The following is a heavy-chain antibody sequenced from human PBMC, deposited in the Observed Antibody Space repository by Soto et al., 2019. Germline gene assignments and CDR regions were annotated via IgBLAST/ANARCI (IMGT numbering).Heavy chain of an antibody. J-gene: IGHJ4*02. Sequence: GGSLRLSCAASGFIFHDYAMSWVRQAPGKGLDWVALITSTGDRIYYADFVKGRFTISRDNSNKTLYLQISSLGAGGSATYYCAKVTGHYPWGFDFWGRGTLVTVSS. CDR1: GFIFHDYA. CDR3: AKVTGHYPWGFDF. CDR2: ITSTGDRI. D-gene: IGHD3-9*01. V-gene: IGHV3-23*01.